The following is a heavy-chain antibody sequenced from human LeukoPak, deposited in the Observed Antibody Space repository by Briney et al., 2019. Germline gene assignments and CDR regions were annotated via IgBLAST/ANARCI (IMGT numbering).Heavy chain of an antibody. D-gene: IGHD5-18*01. V-gene: IGHV4-59*12. Sequence: SETLSLTCTVSGGSISSYYWSWIRQPPGKGLEWIGYIYYSGSTNYNPSLKSRVTISVDTSKNQFSLKLSSVTAADTAVYYCARLLGSEYSYGYSYYYYMDVWGKGTTVTISS. CDR3: ARLLGSEYSYGYSYYYYMDV. CDR1: GGSISSYY. CDR2: IYYSGST. J-gene: IGHJ6*03.